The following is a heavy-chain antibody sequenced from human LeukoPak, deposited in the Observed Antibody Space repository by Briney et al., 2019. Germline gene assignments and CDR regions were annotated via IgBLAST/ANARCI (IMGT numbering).Heavy chain of an antibody. V-gene: IGHV4-34*01. D-gene: IGHD3-10*01. CDR1: GGSFSGYY. Sequence: PSETLSLTCAVYGGSFSGYYWSWIRHPPGKGLEWIGDINHSGSTNYNTPPTSRVTISIGTSKNQFSLKLSTVTAADTAVYYCARDGPTMVRGVIDDAFDIWGQGTTVTVSS. J-gene: IGHJ3*02. CDR2: INHSGST. CDR3: ARDGPTMVRGVIDDAFDI.